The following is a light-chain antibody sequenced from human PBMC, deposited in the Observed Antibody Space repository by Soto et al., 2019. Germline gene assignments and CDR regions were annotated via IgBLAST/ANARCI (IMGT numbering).Light chain of an antibody. V-gene: IGLV2-14*03. CDR2: DVS. J-gene: IGLJ1*01. Sequence: QSVLTQPASVSGSPGQSITIFCTGTSSDVGSYNYVSWYQQHPGRAPKLMIYDVSSRPSGVSNRFSGSKSGNTASLTISGLQAEDVSDYYCSSYTVSSTFVFGTGTKVTVL. CDR3: SSYTVSSTFV. CDR1: SSDVGSYNY.